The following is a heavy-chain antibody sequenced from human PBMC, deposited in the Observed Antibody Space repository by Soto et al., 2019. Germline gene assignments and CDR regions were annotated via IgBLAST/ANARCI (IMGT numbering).Heavy chain of an antibody. CDR1: GGSVSGYF. CDR3: ARRYCSDSYCSYFDY. V-gene: IGHV4-34*01. CDR2: INHSGTT. Sequence: SETLSLTCAVYGGSVSGYFWSWIRQPPGKGLEWIGEINHSGTTSYSPSLDSRVTTLVDTSKNQFSLRLSSVTAADTAIYYCARRYCSDSYCSYFDYWGRGTLVTVSS. D-gene: IGHD2-15*01. J-gene: IGHJ4*02.